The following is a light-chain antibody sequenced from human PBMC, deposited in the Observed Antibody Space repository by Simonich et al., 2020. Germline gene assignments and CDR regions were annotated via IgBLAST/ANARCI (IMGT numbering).Light chain of an antibody. J-gene: IGKJ1*01. CDR3: QQYYSTRT. CDR1: QSVLNSSNNKNY. V-gene: IGKV4-1*01. Sequence: DIVMTQSPDSLAVSLGERATINCKSSQSVLNSSNNKNYLAWSQQNPGQPPKLLIYWASTRESGVPDRFSGSGSGTDFTLTISSLQAEDVAVYYCQQYYSTRTFGQGTKVEIK. CDR2: WAS.